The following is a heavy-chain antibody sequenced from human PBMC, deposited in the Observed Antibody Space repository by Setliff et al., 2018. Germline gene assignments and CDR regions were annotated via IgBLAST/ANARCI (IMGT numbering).Heavy chain of an antibody. CDR2: INPIFGTA. CDR3: ATERGLVVSATDYYYYMDV. J-gene: IGHJ6*03. V-gene: IGHV1-69*05. Sequence: SVKVSCKASGGTLTNYAINWVRQAPGQGLEWMGGINPIFGTADHTQNFQGRVTITTDESTSTAYMELSSLRSEDTAIYYCATERGLVVSATDYYYYMDVWGKGTTVTVSS. CDR1: GGTLTNYA. D-gene: IGHD2-15*01.